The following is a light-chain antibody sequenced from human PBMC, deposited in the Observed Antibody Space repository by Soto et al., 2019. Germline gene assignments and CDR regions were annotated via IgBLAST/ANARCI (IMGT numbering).Light chain of an antibody. CDR2: GAS. Sequence: EIVMTQSPDTLSVSPGERATPSCRASQSVSSNLAWYQQKPGQAPRLLIYGASSKATGIPDRFSGSGSGTDFTLTISRLEPEDFAVYYCQQYDNSPLTFGGGTKVDI. CDR3: QQYDNSPLT. CDR1: QSVSSN. J-gene: IGKJ4*01. V-gene: IGKV3-20*01.